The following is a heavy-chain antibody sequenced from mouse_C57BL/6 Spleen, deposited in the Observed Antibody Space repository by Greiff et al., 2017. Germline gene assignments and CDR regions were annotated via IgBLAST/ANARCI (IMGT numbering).Heavy chain of an antibody. V-gene: IGHV1-50*01. J-gene: IGHJ1*03. D-gene: IGHD1-1*01. CDR3: ARGFTTVVDPYFDV. CDR1: GYTFTSYW. CDR2: IDPSDSYT. Sequence: QVQLQQPGAELVKPGASVKLSCKASGYTFTSYWMQWVKQRPGQGLEWIGEIDPSDSYTNYNQKFKGKATLTVNTSSSTAYMQLSSLTSEESAVYYCARGFTTVVDPYFDVWGTGTTVTVSS.